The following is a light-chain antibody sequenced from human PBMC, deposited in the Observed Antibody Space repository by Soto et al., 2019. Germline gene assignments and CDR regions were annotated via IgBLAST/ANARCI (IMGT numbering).Light chain of an antibody. CDR3: QQYTNWSPWT. Sequence: EIVMTQSPATLSVSPGERATLSCRASQSVSSNLAWYQQKPGQAPSLLIYGASTRATGVPARFSGSGSGTEFTLTISSLQSEAFAVYYCQQYTNWSPWTFGQGTKVEIK. CDR1: QSVSSN. V-gene: IGKV3-15*01. CDR2: GAS. J-gene: IGKJ1*01.